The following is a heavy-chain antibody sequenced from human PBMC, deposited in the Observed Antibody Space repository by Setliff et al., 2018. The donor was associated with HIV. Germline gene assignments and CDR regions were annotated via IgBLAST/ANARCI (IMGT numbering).Heavy chain of an antibody. CDR1: GASISRFY. J-gene: IGHJ4*03. V-gene: IGHV4-59*01. Sequence: PSETLSLTCTVSGASISRFYWSWIRQTPGKGLEYIGYIFYSGSTNYNPSLKSRVSISMQSSKNQFSLNLNSVTAADTAVYHCARGGGTGSFDYWGQGTMVTVSS. CDR3: ARGGGTGSFDY. D-gene: IGHD3-16*01. CDR2: IFYSGST.